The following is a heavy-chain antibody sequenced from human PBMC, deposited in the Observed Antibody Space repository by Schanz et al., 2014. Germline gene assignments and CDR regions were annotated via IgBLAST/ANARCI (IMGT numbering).Heavy chain of an antibody. Sequence: QVQLVQSGAEVKKPGASVKVSCKASGYTFTSHGINWVRQAPGQGLEWMGRIIPILGIATYAQRFQGRVSITADTSTTTAYMELSGLRSEDTAVYYCARDRLECGAECYSVEVFEIWGQGTLVTVSS. CDR2: IIPILGIA. CDR1: GYTFTSHG. D-gene: IGHD2-21*01. V-gene: IGHV1-69*04. CDR3: ARDRLECGAECYSVEVFEI. J-gene: IGHJ4*02.